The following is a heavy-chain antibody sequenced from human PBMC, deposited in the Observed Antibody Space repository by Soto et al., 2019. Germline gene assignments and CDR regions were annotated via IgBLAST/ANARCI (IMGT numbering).Heavy chain of an antibody. Sequence: ASVKVSCKVSGYTLTELSMHWVRQAPGKGLEWMGGFDPEDGETIYAQKFQGRVTMTEDTSTDTAYMELSSLRSEDTAVYYCATASYYYDSSGYYAWGQGTLVTVSS. CDR2: FDPEDGET. CDR1: GYTLTELS. J-gene: IGHJ5*02. D-gene: IGHD3-22*01. CDR3: ATASYYYDSSGYYA. V-gene: IGHV1-24*01.